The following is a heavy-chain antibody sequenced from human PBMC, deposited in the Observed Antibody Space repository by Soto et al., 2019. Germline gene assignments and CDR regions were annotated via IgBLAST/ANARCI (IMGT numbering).Heavy chain of an antibody. CDR1: GYSFTSYW. CDR3: ARHVGPSSDSYDAFDI. D-gene: IGHD6-6*01. V-gene: IGHV5-51*01. J-gene: IGHJ3*02. Sequence: GESLKISCKGSGYSFTSYWIGWVRQMPGKGLEWMGIIYPGDSDTRYSPSFQGQVTISADKSISTAYLQWSSLKASDTAMYYCARHVGPSSDSYDAFDIWGQGTMVTVSS. CDR2: IYPGDSDT.